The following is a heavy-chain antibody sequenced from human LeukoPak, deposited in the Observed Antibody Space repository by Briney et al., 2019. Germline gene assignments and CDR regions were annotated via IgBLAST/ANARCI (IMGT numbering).Heavy chain of an antibody. CDR1: GGSISSGGYY. Sequence: SQTLSLTCTVSGGSISSGGYYWSWIRQHPGKGLEWIGYIYYSGSTYYNPSLKSRVTISVDTSKNQFSLKLSSVTAADTAVYYCARVHGYYDSSGPPDYWGQGTLVTVSS. CDR2: IYYSGST. CDR3: ARVHGYYDSSGPPDY. J-gene: IGHJ4*02. D-gene: IGHD3-22*01. V-gene: IGHV4-31*03.